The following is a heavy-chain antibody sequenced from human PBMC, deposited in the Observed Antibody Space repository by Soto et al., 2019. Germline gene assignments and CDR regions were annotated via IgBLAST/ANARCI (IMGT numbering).Heavy chain of an antibody. CDR3: ARESVSSGWYYFDY. J-gene: IGHJ4*02. V-gene: IGHV3-74*01. CDR1: GFTFSSYW. D-gene: IGHD6-19*01. Sequence: GSLRLSCAASGFTFSSYWMHWVRQAPGKGLVWVSRINSDGSSTSYADSVKGRFTISRDNAKNTLYLQMNSLRAEDTAVYYCARESVSSGWYYFDYWGQGTLVTVSS. CDR2: INSDGSST.